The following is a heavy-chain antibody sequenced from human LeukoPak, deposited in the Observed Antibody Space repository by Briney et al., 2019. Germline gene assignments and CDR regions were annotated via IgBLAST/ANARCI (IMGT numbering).Heavy chain of an antibody. Sequence: GGSLRLSCAASGFTFDDYAMNWVRQAPGKGLEWVSSISSSSSYIYYADSVKGRFTISRDNAKNSLYLQMNSLRAEDTAVYYCAREGSGWAFDYWGQGTLVTVSS. V-gene: IGHV3-21*01. D-gene: IGHD6-19*01. CDR3: AREGSGWAFDY. J-gene: IGHJ4*02. CDR2: ISSSSSYI. CDR1: GFTFDDYA.